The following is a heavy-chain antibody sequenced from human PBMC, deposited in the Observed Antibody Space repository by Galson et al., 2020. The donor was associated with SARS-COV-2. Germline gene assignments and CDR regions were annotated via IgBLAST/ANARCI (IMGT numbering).Heavy chain of an antibody. J-gene: IGHJ4*02. CDR3: ARLIGYRVYSSSFYFDY. V-gene: IGHV4-39*01. CDR2: IYYSGST. D-gene: IGHD6-6*01. CDR1: GGSISSSSYY. Sequence: TSETLSLTCTVSGGSISSSSYYWGWIRQPPGKGLEWIGSIYYSGSTYYNPSLKSRVTISVDTSKNQFSLKLSSVTAADTAVYYCARLIGYRVYSSSFYFDYWGQGTLVTVSS.